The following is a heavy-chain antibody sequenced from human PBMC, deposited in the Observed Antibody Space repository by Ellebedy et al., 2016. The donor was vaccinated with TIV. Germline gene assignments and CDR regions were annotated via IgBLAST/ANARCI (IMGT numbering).Heavy chain of an antibody. J-gene: IGHJ5*02. V-gene: IGHV3-53*01. CDR2: IYSGGST. D-gene: IGHD2-8*02. Sequence: GESLKISCAASGFTVSSNYMSWVRQAPGKGLEWVSVIYSGGSTYYADSVKGRFTISRDNSKNTLYLQTNSLRAEDTAVYYCARVSGSGVCYNCWFDPWGQGTLVTVSS. CDR1: GFTVSSNY. CDR3: ARVSGSGVCYNCWFDP.